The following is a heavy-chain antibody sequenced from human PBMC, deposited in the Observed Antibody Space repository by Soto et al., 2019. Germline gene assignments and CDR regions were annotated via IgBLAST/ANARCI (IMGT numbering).Heavy chain of an antibody. J-gene: IGHJ6*02. CDR3: ARGLGRLDWKYLIDYYGMDV. CDR2: IKEDESEK. CDR1: GFTFSSYW. D-gene: IGHD1-7*01. V-gene: IGHV3-7*05. Sequence: GGSLRLSCEASGFTFSSYWMSWVRQAPGKGLEWVANIKEDESEKYYVDSVKGRFTISRDNAKNSLYLQMNSLRAEDTAVYYCARGLGRLDWKYLIDYYGMDVWGQGTTVTVSS.